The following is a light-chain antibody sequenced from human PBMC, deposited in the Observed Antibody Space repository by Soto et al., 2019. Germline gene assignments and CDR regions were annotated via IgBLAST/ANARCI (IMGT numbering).Light chain of an antibody. Sequence: EIVMTQSPATLSVSPGERATLSCRASQSVSSNLAWYQHKPGQAPRLLIYGASTRATGIPARFSGSGSGTEFTLTISSLQSEDFALYYCQQYNNWPPEVTFGPGTKVDFK. J-gene: IGKJ3*01. CDR1: QSVSSN. CDR3: QQYNNWPPEVT. V-gene: IGKV3-15*01. CDR2: GAS.